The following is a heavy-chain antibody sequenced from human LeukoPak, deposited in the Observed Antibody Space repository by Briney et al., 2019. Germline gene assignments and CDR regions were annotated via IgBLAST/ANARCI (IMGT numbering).Heavy chain of an antibody. CDR3: ARWDYGDYYVDY. CDR2: INPNSGGT. Sequence: ASVKVSCKASGYTFTGYYMHWVRQAPGQGLEWMGWINPNSGGTNYAQKFQGRVTMTRDTSISTAYMELSRLRSDDTAVYYCARWDYGDYYVDYWGQGTLVTVSS. V-gene: IGHV1-2*02. D-gene: IGHD4-17*01. J-gene: IGHJ4*02. CDR1: GYTFTGYY.